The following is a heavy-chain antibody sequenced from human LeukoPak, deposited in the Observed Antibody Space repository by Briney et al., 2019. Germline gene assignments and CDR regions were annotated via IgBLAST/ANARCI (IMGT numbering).Heavy chain of an antibody. V-gene: IGHV3-7*01. CDR3: ARARGYSYGYCFDY. Sequence: GGSLRLSCTASGFTFSSYWMSWVRQAPGKGLEWVANIKQDGSEKYYVDSVKGRFTISRDNAKNSLYLQMNSLRAEDTAVYYCARARGYSYGYCFDYWGQGTLVTVSS. D-gene: IGHD5-18*01. CDR1: GFTFSSYW. CDR2: IKQDGSEK. J-gene: IGHJ4*02.